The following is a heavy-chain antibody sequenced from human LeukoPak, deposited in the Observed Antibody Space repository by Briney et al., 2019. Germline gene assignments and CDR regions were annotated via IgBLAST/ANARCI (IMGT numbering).Heavy chain of an antibody. CDR1: GGSISSSSYY. V-gene: IGHV4-39*07. J-gene: IGHJ5*02. D-gene: IGHD4-23*01. CDR3: ARESSIYGGNWFDP. CDR2: IYYSGST. Sequence: PSETLSLTCTVSGGSISSSSYYWGWIRQPPGKGLEWIGSIYYSGSTYYNPSLKSRVTISVYTSKNQFSLKLSSVTAADTAVYYCARESSIYGGNWFDPWGQGTLVTVSS.